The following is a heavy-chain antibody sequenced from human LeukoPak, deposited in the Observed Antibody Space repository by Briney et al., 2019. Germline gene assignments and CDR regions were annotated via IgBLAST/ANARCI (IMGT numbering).Heavy chain of an antibody. CDR1: GYTFTSHG. CDR3: ARDWPTVIADY. J-gene: IGHJ4*02. CDR2: ISANNGDT. Sequence: ASVKVSCKTSGYTFTSHGISWVRQAPGQGLGWMGWISANNGDTKYAQRIQDRLTMTTDTSTSTAYMDLRSLSSDDTAIYYCARDWPTVIADYWGQGTLVTVSS. D-gene: IGHD4-11*01. V-gene: IGHV1-18*01.